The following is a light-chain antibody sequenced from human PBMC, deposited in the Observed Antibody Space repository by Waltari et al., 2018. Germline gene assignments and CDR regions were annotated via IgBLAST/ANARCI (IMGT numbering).Light chain of an antibody. CDR2: EGS. CDR3: CSSAGSSTLGV. V-gene: IGLV2-23*01. Sequence: QSALTQPASVSGSPGQSITISCTGTRSDVGSYNLVSWYKQHTGKAPKLMIYEGSRRPSVVSNRCSGSKSGNTASLTIPALQDDDEAGYYGCSSAGSSTLGVFGGGTKLTVL. CDR1: RSDVGSYNL. J-gene: IGLJ3*02.